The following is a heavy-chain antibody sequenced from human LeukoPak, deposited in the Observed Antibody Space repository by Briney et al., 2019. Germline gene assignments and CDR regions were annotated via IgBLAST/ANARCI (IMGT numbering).Heavy chain of an antibody. Sequence: SETLSLTCTVSDGSINNYFWSWIRQPAGKGLEWIGRIYSSGKITYNPSLKSRVTISVDTSKNQFSLKLSSVTAADTAVYYCARDVAHDYGDYMFDYWGQGTLVTVSS. CDR3: ARDVAHDYGDYMFDY. CDR2: IYSSGKI. CDR1: DGSINNYF. J-gene: IGHJ4*02. D-gene: IGHD4-17*01. V-gene: IGHV4-4*07.